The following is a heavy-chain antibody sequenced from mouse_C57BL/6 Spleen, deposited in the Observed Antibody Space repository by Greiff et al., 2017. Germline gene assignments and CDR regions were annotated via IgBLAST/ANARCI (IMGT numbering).Heavy chain of an antibody. CDR3: ASQLGLDY. J-gene: IGHJ2*01. Sequence: EVKLVESGGGLVQPGGSLSLSCAASGFTFTDYYMSWVRQPPGQALEWLGFIRHKANGYTTEYSASVKGRFTISRDNSQSILYLQMNALRAEDRATYCCASQLGLDYWGQGTTLTVSS. CDR2: IRHKANGYTT. D-gene: IGHD4-1*02. CDR1: GFTFTDYY. V-gene: IGHV7-3*01.